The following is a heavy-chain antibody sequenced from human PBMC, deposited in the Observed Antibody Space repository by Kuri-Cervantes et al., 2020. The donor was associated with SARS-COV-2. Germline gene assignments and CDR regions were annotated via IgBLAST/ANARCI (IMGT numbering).Heavy chain of an antibody. D-gene: IGHD6-19*01. CDR3: ASSPVAAPFGAFDI. Sequence: GESLKISCAASGFTFSSYAMHWVRQAPGKGLEWVAVISCDGSNKYYADSVKGRFTISRDNSKNTLYLQMNSLRAEDTAVYYCASSPVAAPFGAFDIWGQGTMVTVSS. CDR2: ISCDGSNK. J-gene: IGHJ3*02. V-gene: IGHV3-30-3*01. CDR1: GFTFSSYA.